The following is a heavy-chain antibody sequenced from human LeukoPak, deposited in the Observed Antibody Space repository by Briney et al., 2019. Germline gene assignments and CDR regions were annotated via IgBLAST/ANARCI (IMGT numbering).Heavy chain of an antibody. V-gene: IGHV3-30-3*01. CDR1: GFTFSSYA. CDR2: ISYDGSNK. Sequence: GGSLRLSCAASGFTFSSYAMHWVRQAPGKGLEWVAVISYDGSNKYYADSVKGRFTISRDNSKNTLYLQMNSLRAEDTAVYYCARDGRQWIAVAGFDAFDIWGQGTMVTVSS. D-gene: IGHD6-19*01. CDR3: ARDGRQWIAVAGFDAFDI. J-gene: IGHJ3*02.